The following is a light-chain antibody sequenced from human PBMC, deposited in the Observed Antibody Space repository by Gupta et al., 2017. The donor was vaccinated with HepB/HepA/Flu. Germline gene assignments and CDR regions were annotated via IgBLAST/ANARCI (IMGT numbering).Light chain of an antibody. CDR1: KLGDKY. CDR2: QDS. V-gene: IGLV3-1*01. J-gene: IGLJ2*01. CDR3: QACDSSTV. Sequence: SYDLTQPPSVSVSPGQTASITCSGDKLGDKYAYWYQQKPGQSPVLVIYQDSKRPSGIPERFSGSKTANTATLTISGTQATEEADYYCQACDSSTVFGGGTKLTVL.